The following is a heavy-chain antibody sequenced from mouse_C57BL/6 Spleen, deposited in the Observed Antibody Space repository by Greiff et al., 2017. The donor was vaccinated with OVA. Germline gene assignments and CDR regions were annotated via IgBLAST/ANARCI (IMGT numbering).Heavy chain of an antibody. CDR3: ANYYGSSYYFDY. D-gene: IGHD1-1*01. Sequence: QVQLKQPGAELVKPGASVKLSCKASGYTFTSYWMQWVKQRPGQGLEWIGEIDPSDSYTNYNQKFKGKATLTVDTSSSTAYMQLSSLTSEDSAVYYCANYYGSSYYFDYWGQGTTLTVSS. CDR2: IDPSDSYT. V-gene: IGHV1-50*01. CDR1: GYTFTSYW. J-gene: IGHJ2*01.